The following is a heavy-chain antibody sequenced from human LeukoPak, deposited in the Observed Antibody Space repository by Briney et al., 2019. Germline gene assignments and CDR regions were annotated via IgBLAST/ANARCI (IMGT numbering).Heavy chain of an antibody. D-gene: IGHD3-10*01. CDR1: GASISSTNW. Sequence: PSETLSLTCAVSGASISSTNWWSWVRQTPGKGMEWIGEIHHSGGINYNPSLKSRATISIDKSKNQFSLKLSSVTAADTAVYYCARVTEPYGSGRRHNYYYYYMDVWGKGTTVTISS. J-gene: IGHJ6*03. CDR3: ARVTEPYGSGRRHNYYYYYMDV. V-gene: IGHV4-4*02. CDR2: IHHSGGI.